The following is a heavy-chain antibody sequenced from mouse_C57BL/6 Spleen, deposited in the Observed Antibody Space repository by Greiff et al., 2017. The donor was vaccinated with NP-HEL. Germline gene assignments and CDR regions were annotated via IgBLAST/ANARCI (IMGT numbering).Heavy chain of an antibody. CDR3: ARSGGTGDDY. Sequence: QVQLKESGPELVKPGASVKISCKASGYAFSSSWMNWVKQRPGKGLEWIGRIYPGDGDTNYNGKFKGKATLTADKSSSTAYMHLSSLTSEDSAVYCWARSGGTGDDYWGQGTTLTVSS. D-gene: IGHD3-3*01. CDR1: GYAFSSSW. CDR2: IYPGDGDT. J-gene: IGHJ2*01. V-gene: IGHV1-82*01.